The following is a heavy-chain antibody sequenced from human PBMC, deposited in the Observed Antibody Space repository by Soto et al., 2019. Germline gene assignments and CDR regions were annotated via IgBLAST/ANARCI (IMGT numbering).Heavy chain of an antibody. D-gene: IGHD5-18*01. CDR3: AKDFEYSYGYDAFHI. J-gene: IGHJ3*02. CDR2: INSDGSRT. V-gene: IGHV3-74*01. CDR1: GFTFSSYS. Sequence: GGSLRLSCAASGFTFSSYSMNWVRQAPGKGLEWVSRINSDGSRTNYADSVKGRFTISRDNAKNTLYLQMNSLRAEDTAVYYCAKDFEYSYGYDAFHIWGQGTMVTVSS.